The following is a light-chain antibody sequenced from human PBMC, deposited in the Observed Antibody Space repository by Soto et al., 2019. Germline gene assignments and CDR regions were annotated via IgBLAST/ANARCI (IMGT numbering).Light chain of an antibody. CDR1: GSDVGFSKF. V-gene: IGLV2-14*01. CDR3: SSYTSSTTWV. CDR2: EVS. Sequence: QSALTQPASVSGSPGQSITISCTGTGSDVGFSKFVSWHHQHPGKAPKLIIYEVSDRPSGVSNRFSGSKSGNTASLTISGLQAEDEDDYYFSSYTSSTTWVFGGGTQLTV. J-gene: IGLJ3*02.